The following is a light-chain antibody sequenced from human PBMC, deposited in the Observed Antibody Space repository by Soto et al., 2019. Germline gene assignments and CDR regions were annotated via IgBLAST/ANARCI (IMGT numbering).Light chain of an antibody. V-gene: IGKV3-15*01. J-gene: IGKJ1*01. CDR3: QHYNSYSEA. Sequence: EIVSTQSPSTLSCSPVERATLSCRASQSVRSNLAWYQQKPGQAPRLLIYGASTRATGIPARFSGSGSGTEFTLTISSLQPHDFATYYCQHYNSYSEAFGQGTKVDIK. CDR2: GAS. CDR1: QSVRSN.